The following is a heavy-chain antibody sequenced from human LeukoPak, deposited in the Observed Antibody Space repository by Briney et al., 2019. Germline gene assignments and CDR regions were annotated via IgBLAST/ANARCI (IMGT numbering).Heavy chain of an antibody. Sequence: PGGSLRLSCAASGFIFSSYAMSWVRQAPGKGLECVSGISGSGGSTNYADSVKGRFTISRDNSKNTLYLQMNSLRAEHTAVYYCAKDSHYDSSGYYNRAHSDYWGQGTLVTVSS. CDR2: ISGSGGST. J-gene: IGHJ4*02. V-gene: IGHV3-23*01. CDR1: GFIFSSYA. D-gene: IGHD3-22*01. CDR3: AKDSHYDSSGYYNRAHSDY.